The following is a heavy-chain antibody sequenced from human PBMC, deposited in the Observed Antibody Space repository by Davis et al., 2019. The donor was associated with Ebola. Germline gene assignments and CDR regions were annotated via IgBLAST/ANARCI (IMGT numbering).Heavy chain of an antibody. CDR1: GASIATYY. V-gene: IGHV4-59*12. J-gene: IGHJ4*02. Sequence: MPSETLSLTCTVPGASIATYYWRWIRQPPGKRLEWIGHILYRGSTNYNPSLKSRVTISVDTSKNQFSLKLSSVTAADTAVYYCARIKGLHRWNYFDYWGQGTLVTVSS. CDR2: ILYRGST. D-gene: IGHD4-11*01. CDR3: ARIKGLHRWNYFDY.